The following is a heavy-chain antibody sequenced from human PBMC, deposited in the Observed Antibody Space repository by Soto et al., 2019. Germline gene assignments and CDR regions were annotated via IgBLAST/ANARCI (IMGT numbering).Heavy chain of an antibody. CDR1: GFTFTSYA. V-gene: IGHV3-23*01. D-gene: IGHD5-18*01. Sequence: SLRLSCAASGFTFTSYALSWVRQPPGKGLQWLSSISASGGNTYYADSVKGRFTISGDNPKNTLYLQINSLRADDTAVYYCAKALSGYSYPQFDYWGQGTLVTVSS. J-gene: IGHJ4*02. CDR2: ISASGGNT. CDR3: AKALSGYSYPQFDY.